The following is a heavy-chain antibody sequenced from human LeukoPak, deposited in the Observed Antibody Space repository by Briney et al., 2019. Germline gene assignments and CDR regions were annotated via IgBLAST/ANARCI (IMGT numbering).Heavy chain of an antibody. V-gene: IGHV4-59*01. CDR3: ARAPAGDYFDY. Sequence: SETLSLTCTVSGGSIDSYYWSWIRQPPGKGLEWIGYIYYSGSTEYNPSLKSRVTISVDTSKNQFSLKMSSVTAADTAVYFCARAPAGDYFDYWGQGTLVTVSS. CDR2: IYYSGST. D-gene: IGHD2-2*01. J-gene: IGHJ4*02. CDR1: GGSIDSYY.